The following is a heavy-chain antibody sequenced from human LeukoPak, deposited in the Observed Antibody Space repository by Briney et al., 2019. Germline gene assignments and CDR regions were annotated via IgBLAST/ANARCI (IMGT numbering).Heavy chain of an antibody. V-gene: IGHV1-46*01. Sequence: ASVKVSCKASGYTFTSYYMHWLRQAPGQGLEWMGIINPSGGSTSYAQKFQGSVTMTRDTSTSTVYMELSSLRSEDTAVYYCASFHSSGWYCYWGQGTLVTVSS. J-gene: IGHJ4*02. CDR1: GYTFTSYY. CDR2: INPSGGST. D-gene: IGHD6-19*01. CDR3: ASFHSSGWYCY.